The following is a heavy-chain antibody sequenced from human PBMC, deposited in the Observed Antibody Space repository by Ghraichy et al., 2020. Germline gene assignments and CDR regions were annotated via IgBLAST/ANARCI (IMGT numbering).Heavy chain of an antibody. D-gene: IGHD3-9*01. Sequence: GESLNISCAASGFTFSSYSMNWVRQAPGKGLEWVSYISSSSSTIYYADSVKGRFTISRDNAKNSLYLQMNSLRDEDTAVYYCARDGYDILTGYYPPGYYYGMDVWGQGTTVTVSS. CDR3: ARDGYDILTGYYPPGYYYGMDV. V-gene: IGHV3-48*02. CDR1: GFTFSSYS. J-gene: IGHJ6*02. CDR2: ISSSSSTI.